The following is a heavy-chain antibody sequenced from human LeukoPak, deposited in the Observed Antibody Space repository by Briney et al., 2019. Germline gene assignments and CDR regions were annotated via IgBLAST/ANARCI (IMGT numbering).Heavy chain of an antibody. Sequence: PSETLSLTCTVSGYSISSGYYGGWIRQPAGKGLEWIGSIYHSRSTYYNPSLKSRVTISVDTSKNQFSLKLSSVTAADTAVYYCARDRGLLWFGELFFVNWFDAWGQGALVTVSS. V-gene: IGHV4-38-2*02. CDR1: GYSISSGYY. D-gene: IGHD3-10*01. J-gene: IGHJ5*02. CDR3: ARDRGLLWFGELFFVNWFDA. CDR2: IYHSRST.